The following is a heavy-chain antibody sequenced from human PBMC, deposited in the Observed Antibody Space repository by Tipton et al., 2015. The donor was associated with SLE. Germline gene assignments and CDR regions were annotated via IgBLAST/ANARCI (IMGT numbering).Heavy chain of an antibody. J-gene: IGHJ4*02. CDR3: ARVGGAANFDS. CDR2: FYHSGST. CDR1: GGSISSSGYD. Sequence: TLSLTCTVSGGSISSSGYDWGWIRQPPGKGLEWIGNFYHSGSTYYNPSLKSRVTISVDTSKNQFSLKLSSVTAADTAVYYCARVGGAANFDSWGQGTLVTVSS. V-gene: IGHV4-39*07. D-gene: IGHD3-16*01.